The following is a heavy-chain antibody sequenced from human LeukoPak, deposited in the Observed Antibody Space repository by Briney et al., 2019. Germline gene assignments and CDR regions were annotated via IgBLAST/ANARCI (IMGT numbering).Heavy chain of an antibody. V-gene: IGHV1-3*01. D-gene: IGHD3-10*01. CDR2: INAGNGNT. CDR3: ARDHYYGSGSYYNFWFDP. Sequence: ASVKVSCKASGYTFTSYAMHWLRQAPGQRLEWMGWINAGNGNTKYSQKFQGRVTITRDTSASTAYMELSSLRSEDTAVYYCARDHYYGSGSYYNFWFDPWGQGTLVTVSS. J-gene: IGHJ5*02. CDR1: GYTFTSYA.